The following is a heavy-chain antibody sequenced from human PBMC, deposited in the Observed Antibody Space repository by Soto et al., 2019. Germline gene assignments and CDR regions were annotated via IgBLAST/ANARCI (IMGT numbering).Heavy chain of an antibody. CDR1: GFTFSSYG. Sequence: PGGSLRLSCAASGFTFSSYGMHWVRQAPGKGLEWVAVIWYDGSNKYYADSVKGRFTISRDNSKNTLYLQMNSLRAEDTAVYYCARDDGVVPAAIASPMDVWGQGTTVTVS. CDR3: ARDDGVVPAAIASPMDV. J-gene: IGHJ6*02. D-gene: IGHD2-2*01. V-gene: IGHV3-33*01. CDR2: IWYDGSNK.